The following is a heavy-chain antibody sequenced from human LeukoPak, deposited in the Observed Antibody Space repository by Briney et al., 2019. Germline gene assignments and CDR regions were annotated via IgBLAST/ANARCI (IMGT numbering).Heavy chain of an antibody. Sequence: GGSLRLSCAVSGFTFSWYSMNWVRQAPGKGLEWLSYITRSSSTIYYADSVKGRFTISRDNAKNSLYLQMNSLRVDDTAVYYCATADRGAFDIWGEGTMVIVSA. CDR2: ITRSSSTI. V-gene: IGHV3-48*01. CDR1: GFTFSWYS. J-gene: IGHJ3*02. CDR3: ATADRGAFDI.